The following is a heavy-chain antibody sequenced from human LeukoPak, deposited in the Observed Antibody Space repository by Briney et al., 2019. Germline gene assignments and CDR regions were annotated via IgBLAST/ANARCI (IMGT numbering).Heavy chain of an antibody. V-gene: IGHV4-59*08. D-gene: IGHD3-3*01. CDR1: GGSISSYY. CDR2: IYYSGST. Sequence: SETLSLTCTVSGGSISSYYWSWIRQPPGKGLEWMGYIYYSGSTIYNPSLKSRVTISVDTSKNQFSLKLSSVTAADTAVYYCARFFWSGSKGLDYWGQGTLVTVSS. J-gene: IGHJ4*02. CDR3: ARFFWSGSKGLDY.